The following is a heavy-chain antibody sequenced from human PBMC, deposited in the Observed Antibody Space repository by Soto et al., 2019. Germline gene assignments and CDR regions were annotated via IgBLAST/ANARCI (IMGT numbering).Heavy chain of an antibody. CDR1: GFTFSSYS. CDR2: ISSSSSTI. Sequence: EVQLVESGGGLVQPGGSLRLSCAASGFTFSSYSMNRVRQAPGKGLEWVSYISSSSSTIYYADSVKGRFTISRDNAKNSLYLQMNSLRDEDTAVYYCATDLVVVITTGRWDYYGMDVWGQGTTVTVSS. CDR3: ATDLVVVITTGRWDYYGMDV. D-gene: IGHD3-22*01. V-gene: IGHV3-48*02. J-gene: IGHJ6*02.